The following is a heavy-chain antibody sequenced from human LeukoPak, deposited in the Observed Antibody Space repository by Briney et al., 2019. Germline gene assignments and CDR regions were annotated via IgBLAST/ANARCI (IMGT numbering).Heavy chain of an antibody. CDR1: GGTFSSYD. CDR2: IIPILGIA. V-gene: IGHV1-69*04. Sequence: SVKVSCKASGGTFSSYDINWVRQAPGQGLEWMGRIIPILGIANYAQKFQGRVTITADKSTSTAYMELSSLRSEDTAVYYCARTTTYYYDSSGYYAAFDIWGQGTMVTVSS. J-gene: IGHJ3*02. D-gene: IGHD3-22*01. CDR3: ARTTTYYYDSSGYYAAFDI.